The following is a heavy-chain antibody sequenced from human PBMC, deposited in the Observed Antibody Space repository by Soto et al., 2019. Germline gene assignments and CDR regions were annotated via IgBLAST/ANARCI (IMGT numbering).Heavy chain of an antibody. V-gene: IGHV4-39*01. Sequence: SPTLSLTCTVSGGSLSSSSYYWGWIRQPPGKGLEWIGSIYYSGSTYYNPSLKSRVTISVNTSKNQFSLKLASVTAADTAVYYCARVGSSTANWIEPWGQGTLVTVPS. J-gene: IGHJ5*02. CDR3: ARVGSSTANWIEP. D-gene: IGHD2-2*01. CDR2: IYYSGST. CDR1: GGSLSSSSYY.